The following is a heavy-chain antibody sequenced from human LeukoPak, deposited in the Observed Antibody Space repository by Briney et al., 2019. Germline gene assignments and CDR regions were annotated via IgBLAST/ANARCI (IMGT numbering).Heavy chain of an antibody. V-gene: IGHV4-61*02. J-gene: IGHJ1*01. CDR3: ARDEGGSSSSVVKYFQH. D-gene: IGHD6-6*01. CDR2: MYTGGTT. CDR1: GGSISSGTYY. Sequence: SETLSLTCTVSGGSISSGTYYWSWIRPPAGKGLEWIGRMYTGGTTNYNPSLKSRVTISLDTSKNQFSLKLNSVTVADTAVYYCARDEGGSSSSVVKYFQHWGQGTLVTVSS.